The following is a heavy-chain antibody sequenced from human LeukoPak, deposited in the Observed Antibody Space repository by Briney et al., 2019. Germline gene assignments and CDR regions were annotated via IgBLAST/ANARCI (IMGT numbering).Heavy chain of an antibody. CDR3: AKDVEMAPSYAFDI. J-gene: IGHJ3*02. CDR2: ISGSGGST. D-gene: IGHD5-24*01. V-gene: IGHV3-23*01. Sequence: PGGSQRLSCAASGFTFSSYAMSWVRQAPGKGLEWVSAISGSGGSTYYADSVKGRFTISRDNSKNTLYLQMNSLRSEDTAVYYCAKDVEMAPSYAFDIWGQGTMVTVSS. CDR1: GFTFSSYA.